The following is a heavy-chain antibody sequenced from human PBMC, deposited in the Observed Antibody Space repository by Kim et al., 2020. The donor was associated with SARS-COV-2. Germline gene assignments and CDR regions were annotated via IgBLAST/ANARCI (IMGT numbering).Heavy chain of an antibody. CDR1: GGTFSSYA. CDR2: IIPIFGTA. CDR3: ARNEFHSSGWPPVKAFDI. J-gene: IGHJ3*02. Sequence: SVKVSCKASGGTFSSYAISWVRQAPGQGLEWMGGIIPIFGTANYAQKFQGRVTITADESTSTAYMELSSLRSEDTAVYYCARNEFHSSGWPPVKAFDIWGQGTMVTVSS. V-gene: IGHV1-69*13. D-gene: IGHD6-19*01.